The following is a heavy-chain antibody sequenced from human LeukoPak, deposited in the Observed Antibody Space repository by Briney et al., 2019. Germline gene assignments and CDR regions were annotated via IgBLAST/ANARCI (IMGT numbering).Heavy chain of an antibody. Sequence: GRSLRLSCAASGFTFSSYAMHWVRQAPGKGLEWVAVISYDGSNKYYADSVKGRFTISRDNSKNTLYLQMNSLRAEDTAVYYCAREIVVVITVAIDYWGQGTLVTVSS. V-gene: IGHV3-30*04. CDR1: GFTFSSYA. J-gene: IGHJ4*02. CDR3: AREIVVVITVAIDY. CDR2: ISYDGSNK. D-gene: IGHD3-22*01.